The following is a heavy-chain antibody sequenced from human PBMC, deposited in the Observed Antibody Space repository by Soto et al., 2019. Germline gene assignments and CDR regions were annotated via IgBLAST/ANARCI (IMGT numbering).Heavy chain of an antibody. D-gene: IGHD6-19*01. CDR2: INPSGGST. CDR3: ARDGYSSGWYARYFQH. V-gene: IGHV1-46*01. Sequence: QVQLVQSGAEVKKPGASVKVSCKASGYTFTSYYMHWVRQAPGQGLEWMGIINPSGGSTSYAQKFQGRVTMTRDTSTSTVYMELSSLRSEDTAVYYGARDGYSSGWYARYFQHWGQGTLVTVSS. J-gene: IGHJ1*01. CDR1: GYTFTSYY.